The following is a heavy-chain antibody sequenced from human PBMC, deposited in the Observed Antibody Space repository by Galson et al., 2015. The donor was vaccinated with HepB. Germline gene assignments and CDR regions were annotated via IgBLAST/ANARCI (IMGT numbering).Heavy chain of an antibody. Sequence: SLRLSCAASGFTFSSYAMSWVRQAPGKGLEWVSGISGSGGSTYYADSVKGRFTISRDISKNTLYLQMNSLSGEDTAVYYCARAKDFWRGYLYWGQGTQVTASS. CDR1: GFTFSSYA. CDR3: ARAKDFWRGYLY. J-gene: IGHJ4*02. CDR2: ISGSGGST. V-gene: IGHV3-23*01. D-gene: IGHD3-3*01.